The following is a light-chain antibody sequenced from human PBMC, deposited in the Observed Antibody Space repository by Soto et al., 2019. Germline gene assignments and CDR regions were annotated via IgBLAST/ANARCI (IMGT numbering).Light chain of an antibody. J-gene: IGKJ4*01. Sequence: EIVLTQSPATLSLSPGERATLSCRASQSVSSYLAWYQQKPGQAPRLLIYDASSRATGIPARFSGSGSGTAFTLTISSLDPEDFAVFYCQQRSNWLTFGGGTKVEIK. CDR3: QQRSNWLT. CDR2: DAS. CDR1: QSVSSY. V-gene: IGKV3-11*01.